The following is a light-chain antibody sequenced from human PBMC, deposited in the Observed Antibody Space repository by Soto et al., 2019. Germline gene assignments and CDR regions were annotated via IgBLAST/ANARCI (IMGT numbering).Light chain of an antibody. CDR2: EVS. Sequence: QSVLTQPASVSGSPGQSITISCTGTSNDVGGYAYVSWYQQYPGKAPKLVISEVSNRPSGVSHRFSGSRSGNTASLTISGLQAEDEADYHCCSYTGNTTPVFGGGTKVTV. CDR3: CSYTGNTTPV. V-gene: IGLV2-14*01. CDR1: SNDVGGYAY. J-gene: IGLJ3*02.